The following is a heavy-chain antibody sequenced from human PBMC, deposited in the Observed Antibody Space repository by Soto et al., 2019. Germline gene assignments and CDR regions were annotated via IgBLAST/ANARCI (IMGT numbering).Heavy chain of an antibody. Sequence: PSETLSLTCTVSGGAISSSSYYFCCIRQPPWNGLELIGSIYYSGSTYYNPSLKSRVTISVDTSKNQFSLKLSSVTAADTAVYYCARHRRGHYDILTGYYPYYYYGMDVWGQGTTVTVSS. CDR2: IYYSGST. CDR3: ARHRRGHYDILTGYYPYYYYGMDV. CDR1: GGAISSSSYY. J-gene: IGHJ6*02. D-gene: IGHD3-9*01. V-gene: IGHV4-39*01.